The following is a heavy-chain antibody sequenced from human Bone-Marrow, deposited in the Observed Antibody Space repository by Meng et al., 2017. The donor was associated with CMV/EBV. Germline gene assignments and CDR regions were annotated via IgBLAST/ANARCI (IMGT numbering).Heavy chain of an antibody. CDR3: ARAPCSSTSCYRGVDAFDI. CDR1: GGSISSGDYY. J-gene: IGHJ3*02. D-gene: IGHD2-2*01. CDR2: IYYSGST. Sequence: SETLSLTCTVSGGSISSGDYYWSWIRQPPGKGLEWIGYIYYSGSTYYNPSLKSRVTISVDTSKNQFSLKLSSVTAADTAVYYCARAPCSSTSCYRGVDAFDIWGQGPMVPVSS. V-gene: IGHV4-30-4*08.